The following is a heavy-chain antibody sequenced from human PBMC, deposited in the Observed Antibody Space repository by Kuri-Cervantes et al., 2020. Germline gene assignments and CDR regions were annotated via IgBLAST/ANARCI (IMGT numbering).Heavy chain of an antibody. V-gene: IGHV3-23*01. J-gene: IGHJ3*02. CDR3: ARTQTNTAMGRNAFDI. CDR2: ISGSGGST. CDR1: GFTFSSYA. Sequence: GESLKISCAASGFTFSSYAMSWARQAPGKGLEWVSAISGSGGSTYYADSVKGRFTISRDNSKNTLYLQMNSLRAEDTAVYYCARTQTNTAMGRNAFDIWGQGTMVTVSS. D-gene: IGHD5-18*01.